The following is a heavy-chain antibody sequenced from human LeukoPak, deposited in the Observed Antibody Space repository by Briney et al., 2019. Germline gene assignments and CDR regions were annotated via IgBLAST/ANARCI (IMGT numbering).Heavy chain of an antibody. CDR3: IREVQVRASTSLGL. CDR1: GFSISGYW. V-gene: IGHV3-74*01. D-gene: IGHD3-16*01. CDR2: MNSGGTTI. J-gene: IGHJ4*01. Sequence: GGSLRLSCAASGFSISGYWMHWVRQAAGEGLVWVSRMNSGGTTINYADSVKGRFTISRDNVDNTLHLQMNSLRVEDTAVYYCIREVQVRASTSLGLWGQGTLVTVSS.